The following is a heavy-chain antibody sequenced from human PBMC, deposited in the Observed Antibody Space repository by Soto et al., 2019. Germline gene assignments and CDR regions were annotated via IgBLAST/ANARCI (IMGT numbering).Heavy chain of an antibody. J-gene: IGHJ5*02. D-gene: IGHD2-2*01. CDR2: IKSKTDGGTT. CDR3: TTDKVPEDIVVVPAARTPENWFDP. V-gene: IGHV3-15*01. CDR1: GFTFSNAW. Sequence: GGSLRLSCAASGFTFSNAWMSWVRQAPGKGLEWVGRIKSKTDGGTTDYAAPVKGRFTISRDDSKNTLYLQMNSLKTEDTAVYYCTTDKVPEDIVVVPAARTPENWFDPWGQGTLVTVS.